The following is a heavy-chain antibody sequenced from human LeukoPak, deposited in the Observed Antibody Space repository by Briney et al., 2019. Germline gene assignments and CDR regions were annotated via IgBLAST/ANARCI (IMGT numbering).Heavy chain of an antibody. Sequence: SETLSLICTVSGGSISSGGDYWSGIRLHPGKGLEWIGYIYYSGSTYYNPSLKSRVTISVDTSKNQFSLKLSSVTAADTAVYYCARGGGGNFDYWGQGTLVTVSS. CDR1: GGSISSGGDY. CDR2: IYYSGST. CDR3: ARGGGGNFDY. V-gene: IGHV4-31*03. J-gene: IGHJ4*02. D-gene: IGHD3-16*01.